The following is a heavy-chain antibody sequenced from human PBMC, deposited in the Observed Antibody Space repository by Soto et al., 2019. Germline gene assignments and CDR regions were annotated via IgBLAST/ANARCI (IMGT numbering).Heavy chain of an antibody. CDR3: ARDLDGSGSYYTDY. CDR2: ISGFNGKT. V-gene: IGHV1-18*01. D-gene: IGHD3-10*01. J-gene: IGHJ4*02. CDR1: GYTFTSTG. Sequence: QVQLVQSGAEATKPGASVKVSCKASGYTFTSTGINWVRQAPGQGPEWMGWISGFNGKTNYAQKFQGRVTMTTDTSTTTAYLEVRSLTSDDTAVYYGARDLDGSGSYYTDYWGQGTLVTVSS.